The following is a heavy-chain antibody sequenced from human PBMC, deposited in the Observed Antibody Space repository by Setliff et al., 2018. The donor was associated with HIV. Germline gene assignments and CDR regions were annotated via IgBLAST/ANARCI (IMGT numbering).Heavy chain of an antibody. CDR3: ARGVGIGGNWFDP. CDR2: MYYTGTT. V-gene: IGHV4-38-2*01. Sequence: LSLTCAVSGYSVSSGYYWAWIRQAPGKGLQWIGQMYYTGTTDYNPSLSSRVTISQDKSRNQFSLKLTSVTATDTAIYDCARGVGIGGNWFDPWGQGIMVTVSS. J-gene: IGHJ5*02. CDR1: GYSVSSGYY. D-gene: IGHD2-15*01.